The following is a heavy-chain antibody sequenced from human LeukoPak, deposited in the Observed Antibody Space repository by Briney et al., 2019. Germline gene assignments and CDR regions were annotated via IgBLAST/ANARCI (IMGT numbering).Heavy chain of an antibody. CDR2: ISSSSSYI. D-gene: IGHD2-15*01. V-gene: IGHV3-21*01. CDR3: ARVAVVAATLKGYAFDI. CDR1: GFTFSSYS. J-gene: IGHJ3*02. Sequence: GGSLRLSCAASGFTFSSYSMNWVRQAPGKGLEWVSSISSSSSYIYYADSVKGRFAISRDNAKNSLYLQMNSLRAGGTAVYDCARVAVVAATLKGYAFDIWGQGTMVTVSS.